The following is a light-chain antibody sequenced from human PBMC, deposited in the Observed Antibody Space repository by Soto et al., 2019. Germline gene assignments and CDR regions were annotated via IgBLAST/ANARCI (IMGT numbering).Light chain of an antibody. CDR3: NSYAGTSYV. V-gene: IGLV2-11*01. CDR1: SSDVGGYNY. J-gene: IGLJ1*01. CDR2: DVS. Sequence: QSALTQPRSVSGSPGQSVTISCTGTSSDVGGYNYVSWYQQYPGKAPKLIIYDVSNRPSGVSCRFSGSKSGNTASLTISELQAEDEADYYCNSYAGTSYVFGTGTKVTVL.